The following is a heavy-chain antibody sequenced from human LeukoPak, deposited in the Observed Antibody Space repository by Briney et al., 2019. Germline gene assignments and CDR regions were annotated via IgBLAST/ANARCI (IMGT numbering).Heavy chain of an antibody. J-gene: IGHJ6*02. V-gene: IGHV3-23*01. Sequence: GGSLRLSCAASGFTLSNYAMNWVRQAPGKGLVWVSAISGSGGNTYYADSVKGRFTISRDNSKNTLSLQMNSLRADDTAVYYCARDGEPRYWGSGYYYGMDVWGQGTTVTVSS. D-gene: IGHD3-10*01. CDR1: GFTLSNYA. CDR3: ARDGEPRYWGSGYYYGMDV. CDR2: ISGSGGNT.